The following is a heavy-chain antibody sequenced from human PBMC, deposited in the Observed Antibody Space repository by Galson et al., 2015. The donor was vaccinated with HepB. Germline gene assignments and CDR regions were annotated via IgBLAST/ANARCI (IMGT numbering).Heavy chain of an antibody. J-gene: IGHJ6*02. D-gene: IGHD3-10*01. CDR3: ARVKRGEWYSFYYYGMDV. CDR1: EFILSMYW. CDR2: IQEDGSEQ. Sequence: SLRLSCAASEFILSMYWMNWVRQAPGKGLEWVANIQEDGSEQNYVESVQGRFTISRDNAKNSLYLQMNSLRAEDTAIYHCARVKRGEWYSFYYYGMDVWGQGTTVTVSS. V-gene: IGHV3-7*05.